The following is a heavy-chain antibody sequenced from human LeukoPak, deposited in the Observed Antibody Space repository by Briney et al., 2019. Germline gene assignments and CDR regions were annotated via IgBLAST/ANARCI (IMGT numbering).Heavy chain of an antibody. D-gene: IGHD3-3*01. CDR3: ARDGTIFGVVIILY. Sequence: GGSLRLSCAASGFTFSSYWMSWVRQAPGKGLEWVANIKQDGSEKYYVDSVKGRFAISRDNAKNSLYLQMNSLRAEDTAVYYCARDGTIFGVVIILYWGQGTLVTVSS. V-gene: IGHV3-7*01. CDR2: IKQDGSEK. J-gene: IGHJ4*02. CDR1: GFTFSSYW.